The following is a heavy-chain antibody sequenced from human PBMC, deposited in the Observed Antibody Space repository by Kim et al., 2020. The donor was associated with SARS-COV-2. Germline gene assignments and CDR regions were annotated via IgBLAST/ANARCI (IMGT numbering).Heavy chain of an antibody. Sequence: GGSLRLSCAASGFAFSGYEMNWVRQAPGKGLEWGSYINSGGDTIYYADSVKGRFTISRDNAKNSLYLQRNSLTGEDTAVYYCARVDYYHSSGLNWCQGTLVTVSS. CDR2: INSGGDTI. J-gene: IGHJ4*02. CDR1: GFAFSGYE. D-gene: IGHD3-22*01. CDR3: ARVDYYHSSGLN. V-gene: IGHV3-48*03.